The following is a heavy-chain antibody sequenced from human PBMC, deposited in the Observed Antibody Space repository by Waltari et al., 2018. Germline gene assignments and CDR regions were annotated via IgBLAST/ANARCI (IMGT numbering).Heavy chain of an antibody. CDR3: AKNGITMVPSRKVYYGMDV. V-gene: IGHV3-30*02. J-gene: IGHJ6*02. D-gene: IGHD3-10*01. CDR1: GFTFSSYG. Sequence: CAASGFTFSSYGMHWVRQAPGKGLEWVAFIRYDGSNKYYADSVKGRFTISRDNSKNTLYLQMNSLRAEDTAVYYCAKNGITMVPSRKVYYGMDVWGQGTTVTVSS. CDR2: IRYDGSNK.